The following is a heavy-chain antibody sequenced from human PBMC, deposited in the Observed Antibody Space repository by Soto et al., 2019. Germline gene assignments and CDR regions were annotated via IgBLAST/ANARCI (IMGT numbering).Heavy chain of an antibody. CDR3: ANGGNYDFWSGYYSPYRYYGMDV. V-gene: IGHV3-23*01. CDR1: GFTFSSYA. J-gene: IGHJ6*02. D-gene: IGHD3-3*01. CDR2: ISGSGGST. Sequence: GGSLRLSCAASGFTFSSYAMSWVRQAPGKGLEWVSAISGSGGSTYYADSVKGRFTISRDNSKNTLYLQMNSLRAEDTAVYYCANGGNYDFWSGYYSPYRYYGMDVWGQGTTVTVSS.